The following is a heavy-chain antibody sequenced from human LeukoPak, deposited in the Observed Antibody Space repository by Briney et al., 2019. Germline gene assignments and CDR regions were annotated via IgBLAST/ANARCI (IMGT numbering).Heavy chain of an antibody. Sequence: SETLSLTCTVSGGSFTDYYWGWIRQPPGKGLEWIGSIYYRGNTFYNPSLRNRVSISIDTSKGRFSLNLNSVTAADTAMYYCAGDFQYWGQGTLVTVSS. J-gene: IGHJ1*01. V-gene: IGHV4-39*07. CDR2: IYYRGNT. CDR3: AGDFQY. CDR1: GGSFTDYY.